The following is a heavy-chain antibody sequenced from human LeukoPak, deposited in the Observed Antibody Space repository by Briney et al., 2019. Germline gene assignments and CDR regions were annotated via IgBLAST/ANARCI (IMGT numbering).Heavy chain of an antibody. Sequence: GGSLRLSCAASGFTFDDYAMHWVRQAPGKGLEWVSGISWNSGSIGYADSVKGRFTISRDNAKNSLYLQMNGLRAEDMALYYCAKDAGYSSSWFDYWGQGTLVTVSS. CDR2: ISWNSGSI. V-gene: IGHV3-9*03. CDR1: GFTFDDYA. J-gene: IGHJ4*02. D-gene: IGHD6-13*01. CDR3: AKDAGYSSSWFDY.